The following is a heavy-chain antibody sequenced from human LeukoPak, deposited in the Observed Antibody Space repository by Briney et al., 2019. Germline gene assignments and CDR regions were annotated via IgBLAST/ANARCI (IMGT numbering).Heavy chain of an antibody. Sequence: SVKVSCKASGGTFSSYAISWVRQAPGQGLEWMGEIIPIFGTANYAQKFQGRVTITTDESTSTAYMELSSLRSEDTAVYYCARGGRNSYGHLHFDYWGQRTLVTVSS. D-gene: IGHD5-18*01. CDR2: IIPIFGTA. CDR3: ARGGRNSYGHLHFDY. CDR1: GGTFSSYA. V-gene: IGHV1-69*05. J-gene: IGHJ4*02.